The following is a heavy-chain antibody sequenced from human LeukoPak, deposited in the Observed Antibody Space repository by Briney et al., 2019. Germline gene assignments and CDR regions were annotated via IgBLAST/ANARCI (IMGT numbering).Heavy chain of an antibody. CDR1: GGSIRNYY. CDR2: IYYSGST. D-gene: IGHD3-10*01. CDR3: AREGYYYGSGSLDY. Sequence: SETLSLTCTVSGGSIRNYYWSWIRQPPGKGLEWIGSIYYSGSTHYNPSLKSRVTISVDTPKKQFSLKLSSVTAADTAVYYCAREGYYYGSGSLDYWGQGIRVTVSS. V-gene: IGHV4-59*12. J-gene: IGHJ4*02.